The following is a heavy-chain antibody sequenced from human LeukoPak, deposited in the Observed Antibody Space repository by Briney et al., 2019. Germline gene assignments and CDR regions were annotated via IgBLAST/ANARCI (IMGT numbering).Heavy chain of an antibody. V-gene: IGHV1-2*02. CDR2: INPNSGGT. D-gene: IGHD3-22*01. CDR3: ARGIPYYYDSSGYYLNY. CDR1: GYTFTGYY. J-gene: IGHJ4*02. Sequence: ASVKVSCKASGYTFTGYYMHWVRQAPGQGLEWMGWINPNSGGTNYAQKFQGRVTMTTDTSTSTAYMELRSLRSDDTAVYYCARGIPYYYDSSGYYLNYWGQGTLVTVSS.